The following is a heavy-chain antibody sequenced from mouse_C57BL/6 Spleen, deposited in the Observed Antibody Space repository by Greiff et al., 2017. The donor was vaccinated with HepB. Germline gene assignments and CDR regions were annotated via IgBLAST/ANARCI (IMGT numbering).Heavy chain of an antibody. CDR1: GYTFTSYW. J-gene: IGHJ3*01. V-gene: IGHV1-64*01. CDR3: AAGRSYYGFAY. D-gene: IGHD1-1*01. CDR2: IHPTSGNT. Sequence: QVQLQQPGAELVKPGASVKLSCKASGYTFTSYWMHWVKQRPGQGLEWIGKIHPTSGNTNYNKKFKSKATLTVDKSSSTAYMHLSSLTSEDSAVYCGAAGRSYYGFAYWGQGTLVTVSA.